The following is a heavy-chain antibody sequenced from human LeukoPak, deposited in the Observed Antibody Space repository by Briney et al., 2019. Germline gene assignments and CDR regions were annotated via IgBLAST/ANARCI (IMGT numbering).Heavy chain of an antibody. CDR3: ARDIGRYGVDWAFDI. J-gene: IGHJ3*02. CDR1: GCTFTGYY. V-gene: IGHV1-2*02. CDR2: INPNSGGT. D-gene: IGHD4-17*01. Sequence: GASVKVSCKASGCTFTGYYMHWVRQAPGQGLEWMGWINPNSGGTNYAQKFQGRVTMTRDTSISTAYMELNRLRSDDTAVYYCARDIGRYGVDWAFDIWGQGTMVTVSS.